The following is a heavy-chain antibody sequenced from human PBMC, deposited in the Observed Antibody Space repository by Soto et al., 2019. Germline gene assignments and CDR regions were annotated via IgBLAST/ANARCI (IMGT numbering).Heavy chain of an antibody. V-gene: IGHV4-34*01. CDR2: INHSGST. J-gene: IGHJ4*02. D-gene: IGHD3-3*01. Sequence: SETLYLTCAVSGGSFSGYYWSWIRQPPGKGLEWNGEINHSGSTNYNPSLKSRVTISVDTSRNQFSLKLSSVTAADTAVYYCARGAFRITIFGVVGPSSPLYFDYWGQGTLVTVAS. CDR3: ARGAFRITIFGVVGPSSPLYFDY. CDR1: GGSFSGYY.